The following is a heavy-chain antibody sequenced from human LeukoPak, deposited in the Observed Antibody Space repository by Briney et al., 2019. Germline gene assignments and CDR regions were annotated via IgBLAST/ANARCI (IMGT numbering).Heavy chain of an antibody. J-gene: IGHJ4*02. CDR3: AGLAVAGTGGVDY. Sequence: ASVKVSCKASGYTFTSYGISWVRQAPGQGLEWMGWINTNTGNPTYAQGFTGPFVFSLDTSVSTAYLQISSLKAEDTAVYYCAGLAVAGTGGVDYWGQGTLVTVSS. D-gene: IGHD6-19*01. V-gene: IGHV7-4-1*02. CDR1: GYTFTSYG. CDR2: INTNTGNP.